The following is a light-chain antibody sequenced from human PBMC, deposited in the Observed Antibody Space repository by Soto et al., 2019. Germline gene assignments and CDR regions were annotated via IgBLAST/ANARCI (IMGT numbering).Light chain of an antibody. CDR1: SNDVGGYNY. CDR2: DVT. Sequence: QSALTQPASVSGSPGQSITLSCTGTSNDVGGYNYVSWYQQHPGKAPKLMIYDVTTRPSGVSNRFSGSKSGNTASLTISGLQAEDEADYYCSSYTSSSTYVFGPGTKLTVL. J-gene: IGLJ1*01. V-gene: IGLV2-14*01. CDR3: SSYTSSSTYV.